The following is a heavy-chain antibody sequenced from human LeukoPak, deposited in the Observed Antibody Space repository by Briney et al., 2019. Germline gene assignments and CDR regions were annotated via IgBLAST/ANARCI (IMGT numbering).Heavy chain of an antibody. D-gene: IGHD5-18*01. CDR3: AKGAGGFSYYNWFDP. V-gene: IGHV4-39*07. J-gene: IGHJ5*02. CDR1: GGSISSSSYY. CDR2: IYYSGST. Sequence: KASETLSLTCTVSGGSISSSSYYWGWIRQPPGKGLEWIGSIYYSGSTYYNPSLKSRVTMSVDTSKNQFSLKLASVTAADTAIYYCAKGAGGFSYYNWFDPWGQGTLVTVSS.